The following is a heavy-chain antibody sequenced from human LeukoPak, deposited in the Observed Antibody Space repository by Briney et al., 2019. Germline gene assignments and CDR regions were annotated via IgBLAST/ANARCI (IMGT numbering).Heavy chain of an antibody. V-gene: IGHV3-23*01. CDR1: GFTFTMYA. CDR3: GSDGDNRWFHF. Sequence: PGRSLRLSCAASGFTFTMYAMDGGCQAPGKGLQWVSGISSTRLNTYYADSVKGRFTISRYNSKNTLYRQMSSLRAEEPAGYYCGSDGDNRWFHFWGEGTLVTVSS. CDR2: ISSTRLNT. D-gene: IGHD5-24*01. J-gene: IGHJ4*02.